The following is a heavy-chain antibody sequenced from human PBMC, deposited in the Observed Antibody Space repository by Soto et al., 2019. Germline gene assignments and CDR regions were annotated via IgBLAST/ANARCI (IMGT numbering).Heavy chain of an antibody. Sequence: SETLSLTCTVSGGSISSYYWSWIRQPPGKGLERIGYIYYSGSTNYNPSLKSRVTISVDTSKNQFSLKLNSVTAADTAVYYCARLYCGSTNCYVDYWGQGTLVTVSS. CDR2: IYYSGST. CDR3: ARLYCGSTNCYVDY. J-gene: IGHJ4*02. V-gene: IGHV4-59*08. D-gene: IGHD2-2*01. CDR1: GGSISSYY.